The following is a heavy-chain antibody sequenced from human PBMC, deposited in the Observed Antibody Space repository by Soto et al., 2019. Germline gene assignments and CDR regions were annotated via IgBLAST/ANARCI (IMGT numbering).Heavy chain of an antibody. CDR1: GASISRSSSY. D-gene: IGHD1-1*01. Sequence: QLQLQESGPGLVKPSETLPLNCTVSGASISRSSSYWTWIRQPPGKGLEWIGSISYSGGIHYNPSLKSRLIVSVDTSKNHFSLKLNSVTAADTAVYYCARLGTYDGLDVWGQGTTVTVS. J-gene: IGHJ6*02. CDR3: ARLGTYDGLDV. CDR2: ISYSGGI. V-gene: IGHV4-39*02.